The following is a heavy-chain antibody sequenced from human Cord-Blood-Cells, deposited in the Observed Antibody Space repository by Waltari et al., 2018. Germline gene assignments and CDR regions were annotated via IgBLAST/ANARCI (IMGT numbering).Heavy chain of an antibody. CDR1: GGSLSSYY. CDR3: ARSPITMVRGVIGWFDP. Sequence: QVQLQESGPGLGKPSETLSLTCTVSGGSLSSYYWRWIRQPPGKGLEWIGYIYYSGSTNYNPSLKSRVTISVDTSKNQFSLKLSSVTAADTAVYYCARSPITMVRGVIGWFDPWGQGTLVTVSS. J-gene: IGHJ5*02. CDR2: IYYSGST. V-gene: IGHV4-59*01. D-gene: IGHD3-10*01.